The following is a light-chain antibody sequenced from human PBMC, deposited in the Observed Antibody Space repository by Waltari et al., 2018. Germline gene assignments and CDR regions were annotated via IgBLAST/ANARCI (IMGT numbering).Light chain of an antibody. V-gene: IGLV2-8*01. CDR1: SSAVGGYNY. CDR3: SSFTPRTNVL. CDR2: DVT. J-gene: IGLJ2*01. Sequence: QSALTQPPSASGSPGQSVTISCTGTSSAVGGYNYVSWYQQHPGKAPKLLIYDVTKRPSGVPDRFSASKSGDTASLTVSGLQAEDEADYYCSSFTPRTNVLFGGGTKLTVL.